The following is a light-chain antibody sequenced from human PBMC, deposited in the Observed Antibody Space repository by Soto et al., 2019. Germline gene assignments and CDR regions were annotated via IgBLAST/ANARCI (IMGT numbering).Light chain of an antibody. V-gene: IGLV2-14*01. Sequence: QSALAQPASVSGSPGQSITISCTGTSSDVGGYNYVSWYHQHPGKAPKLMIYDVSNRPSGVSNRFSGSKSGNTASLTISGLQAEDEADYHCSSYTSSSTLEVFGGGTKLTVL. CDR2: DVS. CDR3: SSYTSSSTLEV. CDR1: SSDVGGYNY. J-gene: IGLJ2*01.